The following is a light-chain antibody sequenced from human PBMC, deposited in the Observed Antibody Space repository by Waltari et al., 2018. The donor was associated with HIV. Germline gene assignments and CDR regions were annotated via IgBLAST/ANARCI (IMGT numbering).Light chain of an antibody. CDR3: AAWTDSLRAVV. CDR1: SSNIGSYY. J-gene: IGLJ2*01. V-gene: IGLV1-47*01. CDR2: SNN. Sequence: QSVLTQPPSASGTPGQRVTISCSGDSSNIGSYYVYWFQQLPGTAPKLLLYSNNQRPSGVPDRFSGPKSGTSASLAISGLRSEDEAEYYCAAWTDSLRAVVFGGGTKLSVL.